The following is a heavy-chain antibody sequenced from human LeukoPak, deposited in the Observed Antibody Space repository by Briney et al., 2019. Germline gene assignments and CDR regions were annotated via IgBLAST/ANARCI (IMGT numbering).Heavy chain of an antibody. CDR3: AGSPGIAAAGRASYFQH. J-gene: IGHJ1*01. V-gene: IGHV4-39*01. CDR1: GVSISSTSYY. CDR2: IYYSGRT. Sequence: SETLSLTCTVSGVSISSTSYYWGWIRQPPGKGLEWIGSIYYSGRTYYNPSLKSRVTTSVDTSKNQFSLRLSSETAADTAVYYCAGSPGIAAAGRASYFQHWGQGTLVTVSS. D-gene: IGHD6-13*01.